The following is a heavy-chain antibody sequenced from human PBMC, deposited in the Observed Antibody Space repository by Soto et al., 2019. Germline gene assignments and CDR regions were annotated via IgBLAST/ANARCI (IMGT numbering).Heavy chain of an antibody. V-gene: IGHV1-69*01. CDR3: ARDSGRQQLESDASLYY. J-gene: IGHJ4*02. D-gene: IGHD6-13*01. CDR1: GGTFSSYA. Sequence: QVQLVQSGAEVKKPGSSVKVSCKASGGTFSSYAISWVRQAPGQGLEWMGGIIPIFGTANYAQKFQGRVTITADESTSTAYLELSSLRSEDTAVYYCARDSGRQQLESDASLYYWGQGTLVTVSS. CDR2: IIPIFGTA.